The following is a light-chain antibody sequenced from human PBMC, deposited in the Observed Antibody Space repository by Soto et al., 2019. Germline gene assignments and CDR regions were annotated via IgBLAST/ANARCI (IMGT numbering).Light chain of an antibody. CDR3: QSYDSSLSVL. CDR2: ANS. Sequence: QSVLTQPPSVSGAPGQRVTISCTGSSSNIGAGYDVHWFQQLPGTAPKLLIYANSNRPSGVPDRFSGSKSGTSASLAITGLQAEDEADYYGQSYDSSLSVLFGGGTKLTVL. J-gene: IGLJ2*01. CDR1: SSNIGAGYD. V-gene: IGLV1-40*01.